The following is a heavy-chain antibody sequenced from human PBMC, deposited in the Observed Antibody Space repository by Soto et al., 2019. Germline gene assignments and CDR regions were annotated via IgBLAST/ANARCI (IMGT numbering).Heavy chain of an antibody. J-gene: IGHJ4*02. D-gene: IGHD5-18*01. V-gene: IGHV4-34*01. CDR3: ARPASRGYSYGRNFDY. Sequence: SGTLSLTSAVSAGSFSGYYWSWIRQPPGKGLEWIGEINHSGSTNYNPSLKSRVTISVDTSKNQFSLKLSSVTAADTAVYYCARPASRGYSYGRNFDYWGQGTLVTVSS. CDR2: INHSGST. CDR1: AGSFSGYY.